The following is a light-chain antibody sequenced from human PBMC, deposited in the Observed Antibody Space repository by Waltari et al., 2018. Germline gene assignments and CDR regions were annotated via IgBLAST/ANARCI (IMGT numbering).Light chain of an antibody. CDR3: HQYVTAPWT. V-gene: IGKV4-1*01. J-gene: IGKJ1*01. Sequence: DIVVTQSPSALTVSLGERATINCKSSQTLLFDSDIKNYMAWDQQKPGLPPRLLVYWATTRQPGVPDRFSGSGSGTDFSLTIDNLQPEDVAVYYCHQYVTAPWTFGQGTRLEI. CDR2: WAT. CDR1: QTLLFDSDIKNY.